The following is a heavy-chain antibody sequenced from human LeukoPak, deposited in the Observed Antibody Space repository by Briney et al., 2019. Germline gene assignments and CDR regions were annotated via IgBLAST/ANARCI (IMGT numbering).Heavy chain of an antibody. D-gene: IGHD3-3*01. V-gene: IGHV3-23*01. CDR2: ISGSGGST. CDR3: AAGYDFWSGYLPIDY. J-gene: IGHJ4*02. Sequence: PGGSLRLSCAASGFTFSSYAMSWVRQAPGKGLEWVSAISGSGGSTYYADSVKGRFTISRDNSKNTLYLQMNSLRAEDTAVYYCAAGYDFWSGYLPIDYLGQGTLVTVSS. CDR1: GFTFSSYA.